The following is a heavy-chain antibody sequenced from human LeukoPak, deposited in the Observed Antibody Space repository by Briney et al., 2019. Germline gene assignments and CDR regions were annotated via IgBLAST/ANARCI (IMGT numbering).Heavy chain of an antibody. V-gene: IGHV4-59*08. D-gene: IGHD3-22*01. CDR1: GGSISSYH. J-gene: IGHJ4*02. CDR2: IYYSGST. Sequence: NPSETLSLTCTDSGGSISSYHWSWIRQPPGKGLEWIGYIYYSGSTNYNPSLKSRVIISVDTSKNQFSLKLSSVTAADTAVYYCARRRRYYYDSSGYYFDYWGQGTLVTVSS. CDR3: ARRRRYYYDSSGYYFDY.